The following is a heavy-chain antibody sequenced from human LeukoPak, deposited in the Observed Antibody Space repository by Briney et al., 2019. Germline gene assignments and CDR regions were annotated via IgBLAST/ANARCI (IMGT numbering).Heavy chain of an antibody. D-gene: IGHD2-8*02. Sequence: SQTLSLTCAISGDSVSSNRVTWSWIRQSPSRGLEWLGRTYYMSKWYNDYAVSVKGRITINPDTSKNQFSLQLNSVTPEDTAVYFCARDQSWTTGFDIWGQGTTVTVSS. CDR1: GDSVSSNRVT. CDR3: ARDQSWTTGFDI. V-gene: IGHV6-1*01. CDR2: TYYMSKWYN. J-gene: IGHJ3*02.